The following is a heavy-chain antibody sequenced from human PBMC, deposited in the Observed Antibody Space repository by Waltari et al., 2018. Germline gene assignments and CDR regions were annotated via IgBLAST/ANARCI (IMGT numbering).Heavy chain of an antibody. J-gene: IGHJ4*02. CDR1: GYTLTELS. CDR3: ATSIGGLVGATSSGDY. V-gene: IGHV1-24*01. Sequence: QVQLVQSGAEVKKPGASVKVSCKVSGYTLTELSMHWVRQAPGKGLEWMGGFDPEDGETMYAQKFQGRVTMTEDTSTDTAYMELSSLRSEDTAVYYCATSIGGLVGATSSGDYWGQGTLVTVSS. CDR2: FDPEDGET. D-gene: IGHD1-26*01.